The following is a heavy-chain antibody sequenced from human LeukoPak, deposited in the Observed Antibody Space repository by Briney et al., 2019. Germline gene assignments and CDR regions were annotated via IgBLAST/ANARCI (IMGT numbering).Heavy chain of an antibody. J-gene: IGHJ5*02. CDR2: INHSGST. D-gene: IGHD3-10*01. V-gene: IGHV4-34*01. Sequence: SETLSLTCAVYGGSFSGYYWSWIRQPPGKGLEWIGEINHSGSTNYNPSLKSRVTISVDTSKNQFSLKLSSVTAADTAVYYCARSLFSMVRGVILNWFDPWGQGTLVTVSS. CDR3: ARSLFSMVRGVILNWFDP. CDR1: GGSFSGYY.